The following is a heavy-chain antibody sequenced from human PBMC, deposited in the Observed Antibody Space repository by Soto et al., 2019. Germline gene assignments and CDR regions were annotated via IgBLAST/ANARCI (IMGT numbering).Heavy chain of an antibody. CDR1: GFTFSHYP. Sequence: QVQLVESGGGVVHPGRSLRLSCAASGFTFSHYPMHWVRQAPGKGLEWVAVISFDGSTRYYADSVKGRFTISRDNSKNTRYLQMNSLRAEDTAMYYCARGPGRVTTFDDLDVWGQGTTVTLSS. D-gene: IGHD4-17*01. J-gene: IGHJ6*02. CDR2: ISFDGSTR. V-gene: IGHV3-30-3*01. CDR3: ARGPGRVTTFDDLDV.